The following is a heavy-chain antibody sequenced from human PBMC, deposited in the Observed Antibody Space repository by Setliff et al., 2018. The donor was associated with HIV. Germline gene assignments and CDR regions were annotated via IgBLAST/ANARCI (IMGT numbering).Heavy chain of an antibody. Sequence: GGSLRLSCAASGFVFSDHSFHWVRQAPGQGLEWLSYITGTGTTVSYADSVRGRFIISRDSVRNEVKLQIKRLRVEDTALYYCVRDQLRHPDRWDFDFWGQGTLVTVSS. J-gene: IGHJ4*02. V-gene: IGHV3-48*01. CDR3: VRDQLRHPDRWDFDF. CDR2: ITGTGTTV. D-gene: IGHD1-26*01. CDR1: GFVFSDHS.